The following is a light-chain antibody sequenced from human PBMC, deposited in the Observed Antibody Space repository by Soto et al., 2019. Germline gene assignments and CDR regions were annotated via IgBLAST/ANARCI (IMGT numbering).Light chain of an antibody. V-gene: IGLV1-40*01. Sequence: QSVLTQPPSVTGAPGQRVTISCTGSSSNIGTGYDVHWYQQLPGTAPKLLIYGNSNRPSGVPDRFSGSKSGTSASLAITGLQAEDEADYYCQSYDSNLSVVFGGGTHLTVL. CDR2: GNS. J-gene: IGLJ2*01. CDR3: QSYDSNLSVV. CDR1: SSNIGTGYD.